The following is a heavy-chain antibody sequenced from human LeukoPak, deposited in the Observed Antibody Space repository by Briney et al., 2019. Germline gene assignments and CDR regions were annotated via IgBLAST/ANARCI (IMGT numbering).Heavy chain of an antibody. CDR1: GFTFSPYW. V-gene: IGHV3-74*01. CDR2: INSDASST. CDR3: AKDIRPRRGSPMYYFDY. D-gene: IGHD2-15*01. Sequence: GGSLRLSCTASGFTFSPYWMHWVRQAPGKGLVWVSRINSDASSTIYADSVKGRFTISRDNAKNSLYLQMNSLRAEDTALYYCAKDIRPRRGSPMYYFDYWGQGTLVTVSS. J-gene: IGHJ4*02.